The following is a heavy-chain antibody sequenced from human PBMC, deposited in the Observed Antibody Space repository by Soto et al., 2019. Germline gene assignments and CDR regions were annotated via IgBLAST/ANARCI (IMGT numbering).Heavy chain of an antibody. V-gene: IGHV4-34*01. CDR1: GGSFSGYY. CDR2: INHSGST. CDR3: ARVGGSFLHFDY. J-gene: IGHJ4*02. D-gene: IGHD1-26*01. Sequence: PSETLSLTCAVYGGSFSGYYWSWIRQPPGKGLEWIGEINHSGSTNYNPSLKSRVTISADTSKNQFSLKLSSVTAADTAVYYCARVGGSFLHFDYWGQGTLVTVSS.